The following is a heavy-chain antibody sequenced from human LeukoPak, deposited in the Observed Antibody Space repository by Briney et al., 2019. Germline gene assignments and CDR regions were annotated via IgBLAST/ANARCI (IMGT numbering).Heavy chain of an antibody. D-gene: IGHD3-22*01. CDR3: AKGLNYESSAAFDY. Sequence: GGSLRLSCTASGFAFSSYAMTWVRQAPGRGLEWVSGISGSGGSTYYADSAKGRFTISRDNSRNTLYLQMNSLRAADTAVYYCAKGLNYESSAAFDYWGQGTLVTVSS. V-gene: IGHV3-23*01. CDR2: ISGSGGST. CDR1: GFAFSSYA. J-gene: IGHJ4*02.